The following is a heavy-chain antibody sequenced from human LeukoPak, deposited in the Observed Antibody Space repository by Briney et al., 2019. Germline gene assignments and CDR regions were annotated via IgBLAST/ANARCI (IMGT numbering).Heavy chain of an antibody. Sequence: SETLSLTCTVSGGSISSGSHSWGWIRQPPGKGLEWIGSIYYSGSTNCNPSLKSRVTISVDTSKNQFSLKLSSVTAADTAVYYCARVVSSPATVDYWGQGTLVTVSS. CDR1: GGSISSGSHS. V-gene: IGHV4-39*01. D-gene: IGHD2-15*01. J-gene: IGHJ4*02. CDR2: IYYSGST. CDR3: ARVVSSPATVDY.